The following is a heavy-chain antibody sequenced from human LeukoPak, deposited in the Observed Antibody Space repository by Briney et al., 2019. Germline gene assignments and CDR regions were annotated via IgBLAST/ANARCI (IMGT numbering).Heavy chain of an antibody. CDR3: ARTEGTDCSGGSCYFRY. CDR1: GYTFTSYY. V-gene: IGHV1-46*01. D-gene: IGHD2-15*01. Sequence: ASVTVSCKASGYTFTSYYMHWVRQAPGQGLEWMGLINPSGGSTSYAQKFQGRVTMTRDTSTSTVYMELSSLRSEDTAVYYCARTEGTDCSGGSCYFRYWGQGTLVTVSS. CDR2: INPSGGST. J-gene: IGHJ4*02.